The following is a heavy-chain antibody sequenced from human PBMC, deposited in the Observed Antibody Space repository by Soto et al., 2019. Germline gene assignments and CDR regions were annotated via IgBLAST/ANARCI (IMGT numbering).Heavy chain of an antibody. CDR3: SCARGEQLVWGFDY. D-gene: IGHD6-13*01. CDR1: GFTVSSKY. CDR2: IYSDGTT. Sequence: EVQLVESGGGLVQPGGSLRLSCAASGFTVSSKYMSWVRQAPGKGLEWVSVIYSDGTTYYADSVKGRFTISRDNSKNTLYLQMDSLRAEDTALYCCSCARGEQLVWGFDYWGQGTLVTVSS. V-gene: IGHV3-66*01. J-gene: IGHJ4*02.